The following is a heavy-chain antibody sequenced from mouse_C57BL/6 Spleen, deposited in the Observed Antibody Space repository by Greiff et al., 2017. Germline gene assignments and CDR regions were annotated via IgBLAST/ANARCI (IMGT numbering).Heavy chain of an antibody. CDR3: ARCLTTVVAHFDC. V-gene: IGHV1-9*01. Sequence: QVHVKQSGAELMQPGASVKLSCKATGYTFTGYWIEWVQQRPGHGLEWIGDILPGSGSTNYKEEFKGKVTFTSATSSNTTYLQLSSRTTEESAIYYWARCLTTVVAHFDCWGQGTTLTVSS. J-gene: IGHJ2*01. D-gene: IGHD1-1*01. CDR1: GYTFTGYW. CDR2: ILPGSGST.